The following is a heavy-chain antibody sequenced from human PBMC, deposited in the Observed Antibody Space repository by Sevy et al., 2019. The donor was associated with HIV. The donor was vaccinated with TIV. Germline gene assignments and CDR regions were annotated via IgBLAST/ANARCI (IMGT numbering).Heavy chain of an antibody. Sequence: GSLRPSCAVSGFTFSDYYLTWIRQSPGKGLEWGSYLSSGSWYTNYADSVKGRFTISRDNAKNSLYLEIHTLRPEDTAVYYCARSRSNYADYYFDYWGQGTVVTVSS. CDR1: GFTFSDYY. CDR3: ARSRSNYADYYFDY. V-gene: IGHV3-11*06. D-gene: IGHD4-17*01. CDR2: LSSGSWYT. J-gene: IGHJ4*02.